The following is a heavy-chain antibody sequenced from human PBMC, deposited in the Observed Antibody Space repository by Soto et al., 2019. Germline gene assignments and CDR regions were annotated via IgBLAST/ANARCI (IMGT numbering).Heavy chain of an antibody. V-gene: IGHV3-21*01. CDR2: ISSSSSYI. CDR3: ARGRRPPDYDFWSGYDAFDI. CDR1: GFTFSSYS. D-gene: IGHD3-3*01. Sequence: EVQLVESGGGLVKPGGSLRLSCAASGFTFSSYSMNWVRQAPGKGLEWVSSISSSSSYIYYADSVKGRFTISRDNAKNSLYLQMNSLRAEDTAVYYCARGRRPPDYDFWSGYDAFDIWGQGTMVTVSS. J-gene: IGHJ3*02.